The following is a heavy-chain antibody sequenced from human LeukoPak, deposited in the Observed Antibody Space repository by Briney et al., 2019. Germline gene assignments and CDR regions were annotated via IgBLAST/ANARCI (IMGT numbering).Heavy chain of an antibody. CDR1: GYTFTGYY. J-gene: IGHJ5*02. CDR2: INPNSGGT. Sequence: ASVKVSCPASGYTFTGYYMHWVRQAPGQGLEWMGWINPNSGGTNYAQKFQGRVTMTRDTSISTAYMELSRPRSDDTAVYYCASRRRYCSSTSCLGSWFDPWGQGTLVTVSS. CDR3: ASRRRYCSSTSCLGSWFDP. V-gene: IGHV1-2*02. D-gene: IGHD2-2*01.